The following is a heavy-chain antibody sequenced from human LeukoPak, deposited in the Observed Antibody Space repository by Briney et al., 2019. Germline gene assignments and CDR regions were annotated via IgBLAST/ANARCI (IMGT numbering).Heavy chain of an antibody. J-gene: IGHJ4*02. CDR1: GFTFSSYG. V-gene: IGHV3-30*02. Sequence: GGSLRLSCAAPGFTFSSYGMHWVRQAPGKGLEWVAFIRYDGSNKYYADSVKGRFTISKANSKNTLYLQMTSLRDEDTAGYYCAKTMRPYYYDSSGFWGQGTLVTVPS. CDR2: IRYDGSNK. D-gene: IGHD3-22*01. CDR3: AKTMRPYYYDSSGF.